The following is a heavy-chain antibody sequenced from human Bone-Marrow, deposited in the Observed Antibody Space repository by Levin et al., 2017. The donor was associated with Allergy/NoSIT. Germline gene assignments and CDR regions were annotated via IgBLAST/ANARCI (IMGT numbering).Heavy chain of an antibody. D-gene: IGHD2-8*02. V-gene: IGHV3-7*01. CDR2: IKQDGSEK. CDR3: ARERWDCTGGVCYPMGFDY. CDR1: GFTFSSYW. Sequence: GESLKISCAASGFTFSSYWMSWVRQAPGKGLEWVANIKQDGSEKYYVDSVKGRFTISRDNAKNSLYLQMNSLRAEDTAVYYCARERWDCTGGVCYPMGFDYWGQGTLVTVSS. J-gene: IGHJ4*02.